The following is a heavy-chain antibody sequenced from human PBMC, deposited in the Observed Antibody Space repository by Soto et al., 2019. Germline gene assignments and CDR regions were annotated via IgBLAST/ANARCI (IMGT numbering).Heavy chain of an antibody. Sequence: SETLSLTCAASGGSLRGHYWSWIRQSPEKGLEWIGEINHSGFTNYNPTLRSRVTISRDASKNQFSLRLSSMTAADSAVYFCARAAVKLGATLFDSWGQGTLVTVSS. V-gene: IGHV4-34*01. D-gene: IGHD1-26*01. CDR1: GGSLRGHY. CDR2: INHSGFT. J-gene: IGHJ4*02. CDR3: ARAAVKLGATLFDS.